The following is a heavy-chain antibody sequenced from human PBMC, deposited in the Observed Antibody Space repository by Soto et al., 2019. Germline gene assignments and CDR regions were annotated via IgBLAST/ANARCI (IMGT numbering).Heavy chain of an antibody. D-gene: IGHD1-26*01. V-gene: IGHV4-31*03. J-gene: IGHJ4*02. CDR1: GASVNSGGYD. Sequence: QVQLQESGPGLVKHSQTLSLTCTVSGASVNSGGYDWSWIRQLPGKGLEWIGYIYFSGSTYYNPSLESRINISLETSQNQFSLKLSSVTAADTAVYYCASGNSWEALLAYWGQGTLVTVSS. CDR3: ASGNSWEALLAY. CDR2: IYFSGST.